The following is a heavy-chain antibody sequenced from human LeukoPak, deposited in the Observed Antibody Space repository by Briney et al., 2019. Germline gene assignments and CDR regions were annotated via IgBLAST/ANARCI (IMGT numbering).Heavy chain of an antibody. D-gene: IGHD4-17*01. V-gene: IGHV4-38-2*02. CDR2: IYHSGST. J-gene: IGHJ4*02. CDR3: ARSLPYGDPTW. Sequence: SETLSLTCTVSGYSISSGYYWGWIRQPPGKGLEWIGSIYHSGSTYYNPSLKSRVTISVDTSKNQFSLKLSSVTAADTAVYYCARSLPYGDPTWWGQGTLVTVSS. CDR1: GYSISSGYY.